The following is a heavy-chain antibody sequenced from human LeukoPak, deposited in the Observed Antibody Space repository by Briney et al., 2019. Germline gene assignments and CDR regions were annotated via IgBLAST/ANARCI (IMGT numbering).Heavy chain of an antibody. CDR3: ARVDPGYYYSY. CDR1: GGFISTGGHY. CDR2: IYYSGST. V-gene: IGHV4-30-4*02. J-gene: IGHJ4*02. Sequence: PSETLSLTCTVSGGFISTGGHYWSWIRHPPGKGLEWIWYIYYSGSTDYNPSLKSRVAISVDTSKNQFSLKLSSVTAADTAVYYCARVDPGYYYSYWGQGTLVTVSS. D-gene: IGHD3-10*01.